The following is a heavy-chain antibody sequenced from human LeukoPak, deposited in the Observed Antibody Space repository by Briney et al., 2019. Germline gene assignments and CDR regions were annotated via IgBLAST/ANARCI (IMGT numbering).Heavy chain of an antibody. CDR1: GFTFSSYS. Sequence: GGSLRLSCAASGFTFSSYSMNWVRQAPGKGLEWVSYISSSSSTIYYADSVKGRFTISRDNAKNSLYLQMNSLRAEDTAVYYCARGDWPFDYWGQGTLVTVSS. CDR3: ARGDWPFDY. D-gene: IGHD3-9*01. J-gene: IGHJ4*02. V-gene: IGHV3-48*04. CDR2: ISSSSSTI.